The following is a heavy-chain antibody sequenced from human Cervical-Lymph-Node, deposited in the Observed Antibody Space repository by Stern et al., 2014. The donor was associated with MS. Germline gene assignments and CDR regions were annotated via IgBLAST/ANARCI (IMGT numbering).Heavy chain of an antibody. D-gene: IGHD2-8*02. J-gene: IGHJ4*02. CDR3: ARSMTYWYYFDY. CDR1: GGSISSGGYY. CDR2: IYYSGST. V-gene: IGHV4-31*01. Sequence: QVQLQESGPGLVKPTQTLSLTCTVSGGSISSGGYYWSWIRQHPGKGLEWIGYIYYSGSTYYNPSLKSLVTISVDTSKNQFSLKLSSVTAADTAVYYCARSMTYWYYFDYWGQGTLVTVSS.